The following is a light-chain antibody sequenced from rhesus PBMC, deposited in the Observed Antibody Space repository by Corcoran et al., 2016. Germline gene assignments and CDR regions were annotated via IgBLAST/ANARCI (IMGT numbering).Light chain of an antibody. V-gene: IGKV3-42*02. CDR1: QSVGSN. CDR2: DAS. Sequence: ETVVTQSPATRSFSPGERATLSCRASQSVGSNLAWYQQKPGQAPKLLIYDASSRTTGIPARLSGSGSGTEFTLTISSLGPEDVGDYYCQQYNYWFSFGQGTKVEIK. J-gene: IGKJ2*01. CDR3: QQYNYWFS.